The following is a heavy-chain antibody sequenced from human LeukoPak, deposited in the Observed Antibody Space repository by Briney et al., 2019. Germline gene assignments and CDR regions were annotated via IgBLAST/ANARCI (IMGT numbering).Heavy chain of an antibody. J-gene: IGHJ4*02. CDR2: IYHSGST. Sequence: SETLSLTCAVSGGSISSSNWWSWVRQPPGKGLEWIGEIYHSGSTNYNPSLKSRVTISVDTSKNQFSLKLSSVTAADTAVYYCARHSHSSGWYNWDFDYWGQGTLVTVSS. CDR1: GGSISSSNW. V-gene: IGHV4-4*02. D-gene: IGHD6-19*01. CDR3: ARHSHSSGWYNWDFDY.